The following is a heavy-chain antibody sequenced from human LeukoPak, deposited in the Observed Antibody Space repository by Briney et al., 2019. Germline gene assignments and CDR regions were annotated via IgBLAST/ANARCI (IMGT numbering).Heavy chain of an antibody. V-gene: IGHV4-59*12. CDR3: ASGSSYFDL. CDR1: GGSIRSYY. Sequence: PSETLSLTCAVSGGSIRSYYWSWIRQPPGKGLEWIGYVYYSGSTNYNPSLKSRVTISVDTSKNQFSLKPSSVTAADTAVYYCASGSSYFDLWGQGTLVTVSS. D-gene: IGHD1-26*01. CDR2: VYYSGST. J-gene: IGHJ4*02.